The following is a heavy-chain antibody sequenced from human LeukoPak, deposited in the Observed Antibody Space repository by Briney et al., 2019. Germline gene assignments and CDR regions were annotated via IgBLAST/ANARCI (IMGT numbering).Heavy chain of an antibody. J-gene: IGHJ4*02. CDR3: ARARKIFGVVIIGFDY. Sequence: PSETLSLTCTVSGGSISSYYWSWIRQPPGKGLEWIGEINHGGSTNYNPSLKSRVTISVDTSKNQFSLKLSSVTAADTAVYYCARARKIFGVVIIGFDYWGQGTLVTVSS. CDR2: INHGGST. CDR1: GGSISSYY. D-gene: IGHD3-3*01. V-gene: IGHV4-34*01.